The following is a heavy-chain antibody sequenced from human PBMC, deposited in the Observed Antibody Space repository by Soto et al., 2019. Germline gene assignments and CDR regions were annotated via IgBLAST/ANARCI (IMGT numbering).Heavy chain of an antibody. CDR2: IYYSGST. V-gene: IGHV4-61*08. CDR1: GGSFGSGDYY. J-gene: IGHJ5*02. D-gene: IGHD5-18*01. CDR3: ARIPVDTYMINWFDP. Sequence: XETLSLTCTVSGGSFGSGDYYWSWIRQPPGKGLEWIGYIYYSGSTNYNPSLKSRVSISLDTSKNQFSLRLTSVTAADTAVYYCARIPVDTYMINWFDPWGQGTLVTVSS.